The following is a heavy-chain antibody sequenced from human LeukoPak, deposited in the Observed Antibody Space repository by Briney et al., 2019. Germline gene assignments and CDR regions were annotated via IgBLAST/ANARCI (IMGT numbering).Heavy chain of an antibody. CDR3: ARHSRPGVITFGGVIVIEGPSHYYFDY. V-gene: IGHV4-34*01. CDR2: INHSGST. D-gene: IGHD3-16*02. J-gene: IGHJ4*02. CDR1: GGSFSGYY. Sequence: PSETLSLTCTVYGGSFSGYYWSWIRQPPGKGLEWIGEINHSGSTNYNPSLKSRVTISVDTSKNQFSLKLSSVTAADTAVYYCARHSRPGVITFGGVIVIEGPSHYYFDYWGQGTLVTVSS.